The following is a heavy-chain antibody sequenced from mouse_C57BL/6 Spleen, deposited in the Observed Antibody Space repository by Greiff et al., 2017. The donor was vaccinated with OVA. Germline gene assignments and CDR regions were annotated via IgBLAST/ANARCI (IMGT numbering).Heavy chain of an antibody. J-gene: IGHJ3*01. D-gene: IGHD2-4*01. V-gene: IGHV3-6*01. CDR1: GYSITSGSF. Sequence: EVQLQQSGPGLVKPSQSLSLTCSVSGYSITSGSFWNWIRQLPGNKLEWVGYISYDGSTNYNASLKNRITITRDTSKNQFFLKLNSVTTEDTATYCCARARLRWFAYWGQGTLVTVSA. CDR2: ISYDGST. CDR3: ARARLRWFAY.